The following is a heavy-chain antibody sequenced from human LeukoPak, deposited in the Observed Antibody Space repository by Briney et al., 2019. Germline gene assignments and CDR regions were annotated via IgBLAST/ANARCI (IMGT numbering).Heavy chain of an antibody. Sequence: GGSLRLSCAASGFTFSSYGMHWVRQAPGKGLEWVAVIWYGGSNKYYADSVKGRFTISRDNSKNTLYLQMNSLRAEDTAVYYCARDVLPREVTPGWLDPWGQGTLVTVSS. CDR2: IWYGGSNK. J-gene: IGHJ5*02. D-gene: IGHD2-21*02. CDR1: GFTFSSYG. CDR3: ARDVLPREVTPGWLDP. V-gene: IGHV3-33*01.